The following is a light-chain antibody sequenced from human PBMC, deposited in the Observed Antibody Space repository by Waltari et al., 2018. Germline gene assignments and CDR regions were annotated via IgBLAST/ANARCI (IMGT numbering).Light chain of an antibody. V-gene: IGKV3-11*01. J-gene: IGKJ5*01. CDR3: QQRSNWPPIT. CDR1: QSVSSY. Sequence: EIVLTHPPATPSLSPGERATLSCRASQSVSSYLAWYQQKPGQAPRLLIYDASNRATGIPARFSGSGSGTDFTLTISSLEPEDFAVYYCQQRSNWPPITFGQGTRLEIK. CDR2: DAS.